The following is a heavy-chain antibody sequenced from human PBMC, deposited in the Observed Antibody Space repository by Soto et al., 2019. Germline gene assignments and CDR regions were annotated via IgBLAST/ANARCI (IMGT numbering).Heavy chain of an antibody. J-gene: IGHJ4*02. CDR3: VSRAWLDY. CDR2: IKEDGGAE. V-gene: IGHV3-7*01. Sequence: GGSLRLSCAASGLMFSIHWMTWVRQAPGKGLEWVANIKEDGGAENYVDSVRGRFTISRDNAKKSLYLQMNSLRAEDTAVYYCVSRAWLDYWGQGTLVTVSS. CDR1: GLMFSIHW.